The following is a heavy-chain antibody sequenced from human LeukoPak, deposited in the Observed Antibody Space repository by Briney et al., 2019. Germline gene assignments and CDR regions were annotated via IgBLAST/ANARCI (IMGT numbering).Heavy chain of an antibody. V-gene: IGHV3-73*01. D-gene: IGHD2-8*01. CDR2: IRSKANSYAT. Sequence: GGSLRLSCAASGFTFSGSAMHWVRQASGKGLEWVGRIRSKANSYATAYAASVKGRFTISRDDSKNTAYLQMNSLKTEDTAVYYCTSPGYCTNGVCYRGHDYWGQGTLVTVSS. CDR3: TSPGYCTNGVCYRGHDY. J-gene: IGHJ4*02. CDR1: GFTFSGSA.